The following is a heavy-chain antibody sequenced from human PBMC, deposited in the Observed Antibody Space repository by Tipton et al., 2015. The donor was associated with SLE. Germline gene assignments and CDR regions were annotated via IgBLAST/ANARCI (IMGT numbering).Heavy chain of an antibody. CDR1: GFTFSSYW. Sequence: SLRLSCAVSGFTFSSYWMSWVRQAPGKGLEWVANIQQDGGEQYYVDSVKGRFTISRDNANNALYLHMNSLRAEDTAVYYCARDNEYGSYFDYWGQGILVTVSS. J-gene: IGHJ4*02. CDR2: IQQDGGEQ. V-gene: IGHV3-7*01. CDR3: ARDNEYGSYFDY. D-gene: IGHD1-1*01.